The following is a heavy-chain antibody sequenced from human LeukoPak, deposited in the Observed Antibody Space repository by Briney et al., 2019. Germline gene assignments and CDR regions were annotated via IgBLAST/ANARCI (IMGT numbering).Heavy chain of an antibody. CDR3: ARGSDFHFDY. CDR2: MNPNSGNT. D-gene: IGHD2/OR15-2a*01. V-gene: IGHV1-8*02. CDR1: GYTFTSYD. J-gene: IGHJ4*02. Sequence: ASVKVSCKASGYTFTSYDINWVRQATGQGLEWMGWMNPNSGNTGYAQKFQGRVTMTRDTSISTAYMELSRLRSDDTAVYYCARGSDFHFDYWGQGTLVTVSS.